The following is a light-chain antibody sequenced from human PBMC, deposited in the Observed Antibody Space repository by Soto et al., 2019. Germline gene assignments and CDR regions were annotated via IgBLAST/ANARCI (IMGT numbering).Light chain of an antibody. CDR1: QSVSSN. J-gene: IGKJ4*01. CDR2: GAS. V-gene: IGKV3-20*01. CDR3: QQYGSSPLT. Sequence: EIVMTQSPATLSVSPGERATLSCRASQSVSSNLAWYQQKPGQPPRLLIYGASSRATGIPDRFSGSGSGTDFTLTISRLVPEDFAVYYCQQYGSSPLTFGGGTKVDIK.